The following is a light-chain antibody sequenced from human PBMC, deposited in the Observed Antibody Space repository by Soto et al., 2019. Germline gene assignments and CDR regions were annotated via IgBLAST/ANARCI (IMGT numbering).Light chain of an antibody. CDR1: QTINSS. CDR2: DAS. CDR3: QQYHASSIT. V-gene: IGKV1-5*01. Sequence: DIQLTQSPSTLSASVGDRVPITDRASQTINSSLAWYQQKPGKAPTLLIYDASTLERGVPSRFSGTGSGTEFTLTIDSLQPDDFATYYCQQYHASSITFGQGTRLEIK. J-gene: IGKJ5*01.